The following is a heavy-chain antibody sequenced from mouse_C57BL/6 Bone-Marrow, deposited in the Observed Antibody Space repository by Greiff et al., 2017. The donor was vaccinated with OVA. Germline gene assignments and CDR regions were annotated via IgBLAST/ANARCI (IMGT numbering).Heavy chain of an antibody. J-gene: IGHJ2*01. D-gene: IGHD1-1*01. V-gene: IGHV1-39*01. CDR3: ARFVYGSSPFYFDY. CDR2: INPNYGTT. Sequence: EVQLQESGPELVKPGASVKISCKASGYSFTDYNMNWVKQSNGKSLEWIGVINPNYGTTSYNQKFKGKATLTVDQSSSTAYMQLNSLTSEDSAVYYCARFVYGSSPFYFDYWGQGTTLTVSS. CDR1: GYSFTDYN.